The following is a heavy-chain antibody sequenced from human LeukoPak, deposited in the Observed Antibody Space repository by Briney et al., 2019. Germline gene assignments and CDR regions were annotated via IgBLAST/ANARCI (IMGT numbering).Heavy chain of an antibody. CDR3: AREGYDILTGYYCYYCMDV. D-gene: IGHD3-9*01. CDR2: IYYSGTT. V-gene: IGHV4-59*01. Sequence: NPSETLSLTCTVSGGSISSYYWSWIRQPPGKGLEWIGYIYYSGTTYYNPSLKSRVTISVDTSKHQFSLKLSSVTAADTAVYYCAREGYDILTGYYCYYCMDVWGKGTTVTVAS. J-gene: IGHJ6*03. CDR1: GGSISSYY.